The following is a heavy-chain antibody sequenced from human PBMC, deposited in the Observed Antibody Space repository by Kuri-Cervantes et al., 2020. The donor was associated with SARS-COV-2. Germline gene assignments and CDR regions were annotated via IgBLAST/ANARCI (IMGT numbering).Heavy chain of an antibody. V-gene: IGHV3-48*01. J-gene: IGHJ4*02. CDR2: ISSSSSTI. CDR1: GFTFSSYS. CDR3: ARAPTVTLDY. Sequence: GESLKISCAASGFTFSSYSINWVRQAPGKGLEWVSYISSSSSTIYYADSVKGRSTISRDNAKNSLYLQMNSLRAEDTAVYYCARAPTVTLDYWGQGTLVTVSS. D-gene: IGHD4-17*01.